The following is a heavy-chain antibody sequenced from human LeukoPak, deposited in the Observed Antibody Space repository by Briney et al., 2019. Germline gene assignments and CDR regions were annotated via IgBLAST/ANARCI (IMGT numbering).Heavy chain of an antibody. CDR2: INDSGSA. CDR3: ARSPTWSSGYYLRDY. D-gene: IGHD3-22*01. CDR1: GGSFSGYY. Sequence: KASETLSLTCAVYGGSFSGYYWSWIRLPPGKRLQWIGEINDSGSANYNPSLKGRATISVDTSKKQFSLQLSSVTAADTSVYYCARSPTWSSGYYLRDYWGQGTLVTVSS. J-gene: IGHJ4*02. V-gene: IGHV4-34*01.